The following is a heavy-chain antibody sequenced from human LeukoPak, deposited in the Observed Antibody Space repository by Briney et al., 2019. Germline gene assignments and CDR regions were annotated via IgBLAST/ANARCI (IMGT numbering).Heavy chain of an antibody. D-gene: IGHD3-22*01. V-gene: IGHV4-59*01. CDR2: IYYSGST. CDR1: GGSISSYY. CDR3: ARASSSGALPFDY. Sequence: SETLSLTCTVSGGSISSYYWSWIRQPPGKGLEWIGYIYYSGSTNYNPSLKSRVTISVDTSENQFSLKLSSVTAADTAVYYCARASSSGALPFDYWGQGTLVTVSS. J-gene: IGHJ4*02.